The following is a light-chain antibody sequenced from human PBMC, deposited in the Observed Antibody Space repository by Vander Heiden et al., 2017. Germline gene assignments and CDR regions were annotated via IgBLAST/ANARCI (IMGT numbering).Light chain of an antibody. Sequence: QHALSQPPSASGSPGQSVTIPCTGTSSDVGGYNYVSWYQQNPGKAPQLMVYEVTKRPSGVPDRFSGSKSGNTAYLTVSGLQAEDEADYYCSSYGGSNNLLFGGGTKLTVL. CDR3: SSYGGSNNLL. J-gene: IGLJ2*01. CDR1: SSDVGGYNY. CDR2: EVT. V-gene: IGLV2-8*01.